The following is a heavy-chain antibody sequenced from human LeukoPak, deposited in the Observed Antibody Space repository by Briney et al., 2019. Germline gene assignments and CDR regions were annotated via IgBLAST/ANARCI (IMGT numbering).Heavy chain of an antibody. CDR3: ARSDSSGWYLVYFDY. CDR1: GFTFSSYG. D-gene: IGHD6-19*01. CDR2: IWYDGSNK. Sequence: GGSLRLSCVVSGFTFSSYGMDWVRQAPGKGLEWVAVIWYDGSNKYYADSVKGRFTISRDNSKNTLYLQMNSLRAEDTAVYYCARSDSSGWYLVYFDYWGQGTLVTVSS. J-gene: IGHJ4*02. V-gene: IGHV3-33*01.